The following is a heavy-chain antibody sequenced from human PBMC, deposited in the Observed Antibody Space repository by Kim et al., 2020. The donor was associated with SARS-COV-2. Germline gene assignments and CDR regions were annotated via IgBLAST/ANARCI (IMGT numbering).Heavy chain of an antibody. V-gene: IGHV4-39*01. D-gene: IGHD3-16*01. CDR2: IYYSGST. J-gene: IGHJ4*02. CDR3: ARLGGSGVYYFDY. Sequence: SETLSLTCTVSGGSISSSSYYWGWIRQPPGKGLEWIGSIYYSGSTYYNPSLKSRVTISVDTSKNQFSLKLSSVTAADTAVYYCARLGGSGVYYFDYWGQGTLVTVSS. CDR1: GGSISSSSYY.